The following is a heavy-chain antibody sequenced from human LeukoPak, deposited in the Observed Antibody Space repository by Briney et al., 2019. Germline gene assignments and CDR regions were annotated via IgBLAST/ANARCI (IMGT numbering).Heavy chain of an antibody. CDR2: IYSGGST. V-gene: IGHV3-53*01. CDR1: GFTVGTNS. Sequence: GGSLRLSCAASGFTVGTNSMSWVRQSPGKGLEWVSVIYSGGSTYYADSVNGRFTISTDNSRNTLLLQMNSLRAEDTALYYCASAREYCGSAECYEYFQHWGQGTLVTVSS. D-gene: IGHD2-21*01. CDR3: ASAREYCGSAECYEYFQH. J-gene: IGHJ1*01.